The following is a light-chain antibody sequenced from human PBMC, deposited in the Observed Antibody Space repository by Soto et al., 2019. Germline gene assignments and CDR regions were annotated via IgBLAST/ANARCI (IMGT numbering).Light chain of an antibody. CDR3: QQYGRSPWT. Sequence: RSWLPGNRATLSCRASQSISSGYLAWYQQKPGQAPRLVIYGASSRATGIPDRFSGSGSGTDFTLSISRLEPEDFAVYYCQQYGRSPWTFGQGTKVDIK. J-gene: IGKJ1*01. CDR2: GAS. V-gene: IGKV3-20*01. CDR1: QSISSGY.